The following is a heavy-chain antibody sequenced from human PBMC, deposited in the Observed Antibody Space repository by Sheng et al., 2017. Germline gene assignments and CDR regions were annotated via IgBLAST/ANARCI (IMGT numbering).Heavy chain of an antibody. D-gene: IGHD6-19*01. V-gene: IGHV4-4*07. Sequence: QVQLQESGPGLVKPSETLSLTCTVSGGSISSYYWSWIRQPAGKGLEWIGRIYTSGSTNYNPSLKSRVTMSVDTSKNQFSLKLSSVTAADTAVYYCASGYSSGWQQNDAFDIWGQWTMVTVSS. J-gene: IGHJ3*02. CDR2: IYTSGST. CDR3: ASGYSSGWQQNDAFDI. CDR1: GGSISSYY.